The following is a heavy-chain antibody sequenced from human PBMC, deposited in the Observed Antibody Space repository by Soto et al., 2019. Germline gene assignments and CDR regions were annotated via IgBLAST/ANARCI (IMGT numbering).Heavy chain of an antibody. Sequence: PGGSLRLSCETSAFSFSNYWMTWVRQAPGKGLEWVANIKEDGSEIYYLDSVKGRFTISRDNAKNSLYLQMNSLRVEDTAVYHCSRGWAFLNYWGQGILVTVSS. CDR3: SRGWAFLNY. V-gene: IGHV3-7*01. J-gene: IGHJ4*02. CDR1: AFSFSNYW. D-gene: IGHD3-3*02. CDR2: IKEDGSEI.